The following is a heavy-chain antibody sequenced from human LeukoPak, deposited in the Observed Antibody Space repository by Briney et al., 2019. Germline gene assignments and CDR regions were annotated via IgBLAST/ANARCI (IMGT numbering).Heavy chain of an antibody. V-gene: IGHV1-3*01. CDR1: GYTFTSYA. J-gene: IGHJ6*03. Sequence: GASVKVSCKASGYTFTSYAMHWVRQAPGQRLEWMGWINAGNGNTKYSQKFQGRVTITRDTSASTAYMELSSLRSEDTAVYYCARSGCSSTSCYMRGGYYYYYVDVWGKGTTVTVSS. CDR3: ARSGCSSTSCYMRGGYYYYYVDV. D-gene: IGHD2-2*02. CDR2: INAGNGNT.